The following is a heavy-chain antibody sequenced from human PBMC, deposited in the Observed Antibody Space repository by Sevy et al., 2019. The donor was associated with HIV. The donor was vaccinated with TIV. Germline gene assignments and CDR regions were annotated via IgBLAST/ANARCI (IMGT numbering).Heavy chain of an antibody. CDR3: ARDVGYCSGGSCYPGGGWFDP. CDR2: IIPIFGTA. Sequence: ASVKVSCKASGGTFSSYAISWVRQAPGQGLEWMGGIIPIFGTANYAQKFQGRVTITADESTSTAYMELSSLRSEDPAVYYCARDVGYCSGGSCYPGGGWFDPWGQGTLVTVSS. D-gene: IGHD2-15*01. J-gene: IGHJ5*02. CDR1: GGTFSSYA. V-gene: IGHV1-69*13.